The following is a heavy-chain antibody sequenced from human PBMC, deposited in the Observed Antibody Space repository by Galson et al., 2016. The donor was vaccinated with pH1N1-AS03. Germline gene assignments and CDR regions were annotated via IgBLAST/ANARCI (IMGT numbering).Heavy chain of an antibody. D-gene: IGHD3-9*01. CDR1: GGSFTYYY. CDR3: ARHGRPHSGVLTALAAFDY. Sequence: TLSLTCNVSGGSFTYYYWSWIRQPPGKGLEWIGYIYYSGSTNYHPSLRSRLTISLDTSKNQISLERTSVTAADTAVYYCARHGRPHSGVLTALAAFDYWGPGALVTVSS. CDR2: IYYSGST. J-gene: IGHJ4*02. V-gene: IGHV4-59*08.